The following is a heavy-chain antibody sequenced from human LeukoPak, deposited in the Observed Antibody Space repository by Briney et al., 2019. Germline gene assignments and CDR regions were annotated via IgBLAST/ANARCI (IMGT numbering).Heavy chain of an antibody. V-gene: IGHV1-2*02. CDR1: GYTFTGYY. CDR2: INPNSGGT. J-gene: IGHJ4*02. Sequence: GASVKVSCKASGYTFTGYYMHWARQAPGQGLEWMGWINPNSGGTNYAQKFQGRVTMTGDTSISTAYMELSRLRSDDTAVYYCARGWELPVNYFDYWGQGTLVTVSS. CDR3: ARGWELPVNYFDY. D-gene: IGHD1-26*01.